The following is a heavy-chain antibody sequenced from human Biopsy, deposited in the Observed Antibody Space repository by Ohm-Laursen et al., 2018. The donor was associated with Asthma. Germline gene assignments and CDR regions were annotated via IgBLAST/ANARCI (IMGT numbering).Heavy chain of an antibody. CDR2: ISFDGTNR. J-gene: IGHJ4*02. CDR1: GFSFSNYG. Sequence: SLRLSCSSSGFSFSNYGMHWGRQAQGKGLDWVAVISFDGTNRNYTDSVKGRFTISRDNPRNTLHLEMNSLRAEDTAVYFCAKEVFPGWELRRGPDSWGQGTLVTVSS. V-gene: IGHV3-30*18. D-gene: IGHD1-26*01. CDR3: AKEVFPGWELRRGPDS.